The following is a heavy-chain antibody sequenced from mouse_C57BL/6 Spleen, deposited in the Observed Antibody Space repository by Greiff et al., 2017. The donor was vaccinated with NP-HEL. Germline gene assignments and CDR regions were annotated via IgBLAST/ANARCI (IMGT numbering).Heavy chain of an antibody. CDR1: GYSFTGYY. J-gene: IGHJ1*03. V-gene: IGHV1-31*01. CDR2: IYPYNGVS. D-gene: IGHD1-1*01. Sequence: VQLQQSGPELVKPGASVKISCKASGYSFTGYYMHWVKQSPGNILDWIGYIYPYNGVSSYNQKFKGKATLTVDQSSSTAYMELRSLTSEDSAVDYCARRDGSSPYWYFDVWGTGTTVTVSS. CDR3: ARRDGSSPYWYFDV.